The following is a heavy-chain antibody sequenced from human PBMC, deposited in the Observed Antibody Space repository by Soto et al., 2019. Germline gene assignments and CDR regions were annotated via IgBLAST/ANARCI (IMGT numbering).Heavy chain of an antibody. V-gene: IGHV3-23*01. CDR3: QNGYSWESDY. CDR2: ISGSGGRT. Sequence: GSLGLSFAGAGFSFSSGAMSWVRQAPGKGLEWVSAISGSGGRTYYADSVKGRFTIARDNSKNRVYLHMNSLGAEETAVYYCQNGYSWESDYSGQGTLVTVSS. J-gene: IGHJ4*02. D-gene: IGHD5-18*01. CDR1: GFSFSSGA.